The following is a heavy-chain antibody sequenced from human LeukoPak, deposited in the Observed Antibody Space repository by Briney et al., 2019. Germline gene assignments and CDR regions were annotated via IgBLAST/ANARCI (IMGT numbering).Heavy chain of an antibody. CDR2: IYDSRTI. V-gene: IGHV4-39*01. CDR1: GGSISSGSHH. CDR3: ARHDGRSGGTMGALDS. D-gene: IGHD4-23*01. J-gene: IGHJ4*02. Sequence: SETLSLTCTVSGGSISSGSHHWGWFRQSPGKGLEWIGSIYDSRTIYYNPSLNSRVTISAVTSKNQCSLQLNSVTAADTAVYYCARHDGRSGGTMGALDSWGQGSLVTVSS.